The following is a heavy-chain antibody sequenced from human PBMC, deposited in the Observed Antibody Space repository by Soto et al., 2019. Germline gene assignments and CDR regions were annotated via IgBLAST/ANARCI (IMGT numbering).Heavy chain of an antibody. CDR2: ISWNSGNA. J-gene: IGHJ5*02. CDR1: GFSFDDHA. V-gene: IGHV3-9*01. D-gene: IGHD3-3*01. Sequence: DVQLVESGGTLVQPGRSLRLSCAASGFSFDDHAMHWARQTPEKGLEWVAGISWNSGNADYADSVKGRVTISRDNGKNSVVLDRDGRRAEETALDCGVRAELVDLWSGGHLDAWGQGTVVAVSS. CDR3: VRAELVDLWSGGHLDA.